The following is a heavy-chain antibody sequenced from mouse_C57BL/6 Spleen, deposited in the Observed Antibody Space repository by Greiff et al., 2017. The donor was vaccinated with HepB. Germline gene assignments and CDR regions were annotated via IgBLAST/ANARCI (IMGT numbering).Heavy chain of an antibody. CDR3: ARVTDFDY. Sequence: VQLKQSGPELVKPGASVKISCKASGYAFSSSWMNWVKQRPGKGLEWIGRIYPGDGDTNYNGKFKGKATLTADKSSSTAYMQLSSLTSEDSAVYFCARVTDFDYWGQGTTLTVSS. D-gene: IGHD2-1*01. J-gene: IGHJ2*01. V-gene: IGHV1-82*01. CDR2: IYPGDGDT. CDR1: GYAFSSSW.